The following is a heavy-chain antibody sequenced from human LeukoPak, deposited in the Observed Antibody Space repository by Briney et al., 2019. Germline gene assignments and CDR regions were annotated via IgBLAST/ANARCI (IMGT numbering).Heavy chain of an antibody. D-gene: IGHD3-10*01. V-gene: IGHV3-23*01. Sequence: GSLRLSCAGSGFAFGTYAMSWGRQGPGVGLEWVSSISADGQVTYYADSVEGRFTVSRDNSKSTLYLQLNSLRAEDTATYYCARDPYNTILYRLAHWGQGTLVTVSS. CDR3: ARDPYNTILYRLAH. CDR1: GFAFGTYA. J-gene: IGHJ4*02. CDR2: ISADGQVT.